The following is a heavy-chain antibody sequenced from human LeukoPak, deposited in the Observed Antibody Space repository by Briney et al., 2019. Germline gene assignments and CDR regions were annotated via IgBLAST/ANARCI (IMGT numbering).Heavy chain of an antibody. D-gene: IGHD4-23*01. Sequence: KPSETLSLTCAVYGGSFSGYYRSWIRQPPGKGLEWIGEINHSGSTNYNPSLKSRVTISVDTSKNQFSLKLSSVTAADTAVYYCARGHNSARRDFDYWGQGTLVTVSS. CDR2: INHSGST. CDR1: GGSFSGYY. CDR3: ARGHNSARRDFDY. V-gene: IGHV4-34*01. J-gene: IGHJ4*02.